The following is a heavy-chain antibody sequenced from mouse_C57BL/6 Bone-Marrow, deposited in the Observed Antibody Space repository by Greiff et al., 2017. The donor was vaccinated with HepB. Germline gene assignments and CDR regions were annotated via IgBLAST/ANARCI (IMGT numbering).Heavy chain of an antibody. D-gene: IGHD1-1*01. CDR3: AREGSSYNAVDY. J-gene: IGHJ4*01. V-gene: IGHV5-6-3*01. CDR2: INSDGGRI. Sequence: EVHLVESGGGLVQPGGSLKLSCAASGFTFSSYGMSWVRQTPDKRLELVAIINSDGGRIYYPDSVKGRFTISRDKAKNTLYLQMRILRSEDTAMYYCAREGSSYNAVDYWGQGTTVTVSS. CDR1: GFTFSSYG.